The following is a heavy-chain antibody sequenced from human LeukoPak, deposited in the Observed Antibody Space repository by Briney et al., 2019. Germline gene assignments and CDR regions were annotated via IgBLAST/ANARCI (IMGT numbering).Heavy chain of an antibody. V-gene: IGHV3-23*01. CDR3: AKDFTHYYGSGSYVFDY. CDR2: ISGSGGST. CDR1: GFTFSSYA. J-gene: IGHJ4*02. Sequence: PGGSLRLSCAASGFTFSSYAMSWVRQAPGEGLEWVSAISGSGGSTYYADSVKGRFTISRDNSKNTLYLQMNSLRAEDTAVYYCAKDFTHYYGSGSYVFDYWGQGTLVTVSS. D-gene: IGHD3-10*01.